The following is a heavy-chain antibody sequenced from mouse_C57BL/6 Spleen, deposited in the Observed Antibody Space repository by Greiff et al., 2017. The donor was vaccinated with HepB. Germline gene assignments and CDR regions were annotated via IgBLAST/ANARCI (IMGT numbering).Heavy chain of an antibody. CDR3: ARQGDGSSFLDY. Sequence: QVQLQQSGPELVKPGASVKISCKASGYAFSSSWMNWVKQRPGKGLEWIGRIYPGDGDTNYNGKFKGKATLTADKSSSTAYMQLSSLTSEDSAVYFWARQGDGSSFLDYWGQGTTLTVSS. V-gene: IGHV1-82*01. J-gene: IGHJ2*01. D-gene: IGHD1-1*01. CDR1: GYAFSSSW. CDR2: IYPGDGDT.